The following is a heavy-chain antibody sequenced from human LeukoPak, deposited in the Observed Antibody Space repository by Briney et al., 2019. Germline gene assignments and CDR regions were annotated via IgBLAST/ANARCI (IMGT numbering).Heavy chain of an antibody. CDR1: GSTFSSYG. J-gene: IGHJ4*02. CDR3: ARDSNNWNDGSIDY. D-gene: IGHD1-1*01. CDR2: ISSSGSTI. V-gene: IGHV3-48*03. Sequence: GGSLRLSCAASGSTFSSYGMSWVRQAPGKGLEWVSYISSSGSTIYYADSVKGRFTISRDNAKNSLYLQMNSLRAEDTAVYYCARDSNNWNDGSIDYWGQGTLVTVSS.